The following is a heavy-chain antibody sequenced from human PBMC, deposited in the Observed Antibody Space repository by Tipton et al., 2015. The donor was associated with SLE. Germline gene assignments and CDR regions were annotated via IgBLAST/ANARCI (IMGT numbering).Heavy chain of an antibody. CDR2: ISWNSVIL. D-gene: IGHD2-8*02. Sequence: SLRLSCIASGFTFDDYGMHWVRQAPGKGLEWVSGISWNSVILAYADSVKGRFTISRDNAKNSLYLQMNSLRAEDTALYYCAKPSLGYCTGGICPFEIWGQGTMVTVSS. V-gene: IGHV3-9*01. J-gene: IGHJ3*02. CDR1: GFTFDDYG. CDR3: AKPSLGYCTGGICPFEI.